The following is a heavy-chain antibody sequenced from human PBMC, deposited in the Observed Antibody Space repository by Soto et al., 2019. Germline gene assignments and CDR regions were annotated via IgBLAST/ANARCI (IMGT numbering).Heavy chain of an antibody. J-gene: IGHJ2*01. CDR2: IKPGGVST. V-gene: IGHV1-46*01. D-gene: IGHD4-17*01. Sequence: QVQLVQSGAEVKKPGASVEVSCKASGYTFTTYYIHWVRHAPGQGLEWMGGIKPGGVSTKYAQKFQDRVTMTSDTATSTVYMDLSSLRSEDTAVYFCARGGNGDNVGYWYFDLWGRGTLVTVSP. CDR1: GYTFTTYY. CDR3: ARGGNGDNVGYWYFDL.